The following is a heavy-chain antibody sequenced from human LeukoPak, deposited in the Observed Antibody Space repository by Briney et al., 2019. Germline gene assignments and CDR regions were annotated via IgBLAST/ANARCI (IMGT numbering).Heavy chain of an antibody. Sequence: GGSLRLSCAASGFTFSSYAMSWVRQAPGKGVQWVSAISSSGGTYYGDSGKGRFTISRDNSKNTLYLKMNSLRAEDTALYYCAKDPIVFNSGNYYLGTFDIWGQGTMVTVSS. D-gene: IGHD1-26*01. CDR1: GFTFSSYA. J-gene: IGHJ3*02. CDR2: ISSSGGT. V-gene: IGHV3-23*01. CDR3: AKDPIVFNSGNYYLGTFDI.